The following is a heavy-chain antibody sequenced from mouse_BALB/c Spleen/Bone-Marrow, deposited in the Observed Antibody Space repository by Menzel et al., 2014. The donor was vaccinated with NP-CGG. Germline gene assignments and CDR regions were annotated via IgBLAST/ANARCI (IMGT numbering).Heavy chain of an antibody. V-gene: IGHV2-2*02. CDR3: ARNGNYYFDY. Sequence: VNLVESGPGLVQPSQSLSITSTVSGFSLTSYGVHWVRQSPGKGLEWLGVIWSGGSTDYNAAFISRLSISKDNSKSQVFFKMNSLQANDTAIYYCARNGNYYFDYWGQGTTLTVSS. D-gene: IGHD2-1*01. CDR1: GFSLTSYG. CDR2: IWSGGST. J-gene: IGHJ2*01.